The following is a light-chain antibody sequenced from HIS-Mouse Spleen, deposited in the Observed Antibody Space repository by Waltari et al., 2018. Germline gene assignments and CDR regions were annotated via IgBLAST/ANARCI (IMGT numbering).Light chain of an antibody. CDR1: SSNIGSNY. V-gene: IGLV1-47*01. Sequence: QSVLTQPPSASGTPGQRVTISCSGSSSNIGSNYVYWYQQLPGTAPKLPIYRNNQRPSGVPDRFSGSKSGTSASLAISGLRSEDDADYYCAAWDDSLSGPVFGGGTKLTVL. CDR3: AAWDDSLSGPV. CDR2: RNN. J-gene: IGLJ2*01.